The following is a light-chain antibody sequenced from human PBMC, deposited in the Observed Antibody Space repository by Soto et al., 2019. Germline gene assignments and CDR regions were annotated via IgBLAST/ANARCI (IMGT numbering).Light chain of an antibody. CDR1: QSVSGN. J-gene: IGKJ2*01. CDR2: GAS. CDR3: QQYYKLPYT. V-gene: IGKV3-15*01. Sequence: EIVMTQSPATLSVSPGERATLSCRASQSVSGNLAWYQQNPGRAPRLLIYGASARATDIPARFSGSGSGTEFTLTISSLQSEDFAVYYCQQYYKLPYTFGQGNRLEI.